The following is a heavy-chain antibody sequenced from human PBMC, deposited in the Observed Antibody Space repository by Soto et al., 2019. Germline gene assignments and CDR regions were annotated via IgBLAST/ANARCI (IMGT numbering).Heavy chain of an antibody. J-gene: IGHJ6*02. CDR2: INRSGST. V-gene: IGHV4-34*01. Sequence: SETLSLTCAGYGGAFSVYYWSWIRQPPGKGLEWIGEINRSGSTNYNPSLKSRVTISVDTSKNQFSLKLSSVTAADTAVYYCARGGGDYGAWVGGIYVHYGMDVWDQGTTVTVFS. D-gene: IGHD4-17*01. CDR3: ARGGGDYGAWVGGIYVHYGMDV. CDR1: GGAFSVYY.